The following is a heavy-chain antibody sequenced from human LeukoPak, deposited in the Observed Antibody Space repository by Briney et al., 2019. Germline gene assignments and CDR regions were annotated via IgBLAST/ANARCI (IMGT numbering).Heavy chain of an antibody. Sequence: SQTLSLTCVISGDSVSSNSAAWNWIRQSPSRGLEWLGRTYYRSKWYSYSAVSVKSRITINPDTSKNQFSLQLNSVTPEDTAVYYCAAEYHDSSGYYHWGQGTLVTVSS. CDR3: AAEYHDSSGYYH. CDR1: GDSVSSNSAA. V-gene: IGHV6-1*01. D-gene: IGHD3-22*01. J-gene: IGHJ5*02. CDR2: TYYRSKWYS.